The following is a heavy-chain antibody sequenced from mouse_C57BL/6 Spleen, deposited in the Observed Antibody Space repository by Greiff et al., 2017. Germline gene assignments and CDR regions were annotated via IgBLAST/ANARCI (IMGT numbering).Heavy chain of an antibody. CDR2: IRRTSSNYAT. J-gene: IGHJ1*03. V-gene: IGHV10-3*01. D-gene: IGHD1-1*02. CDR3: VRDPGSHWYFDV. CDR1: GFTFNTYA. Sequence: DVMLVESGGGLVQPKGSLKLSCAASGFTFNTYAMHWVRQAPGQGLEWVARIRRTSSNYATYYADSVKDSFTISRDDSQSMLYLQMNNLKTEDTAMYYCVRDPGSHWYFDVWGTGTMVTVAS.